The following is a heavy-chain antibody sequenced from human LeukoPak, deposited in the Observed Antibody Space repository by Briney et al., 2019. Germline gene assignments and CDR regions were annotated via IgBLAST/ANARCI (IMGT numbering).Heavy chain of an antibody. Sequence: SETLSLTCDVYGGSSWSWIRQPPGKGLEWIGEVNHSGATNIKSSLKSRVTISLDTSKNQFSLRLRSVAAADTAMYCCARVERSFFYDSRGSGYSYYFDSWGQGSLVTVSS. D-gene: IGHD3-22*01. CDR3: ARVERSFFYDSRGSGYSYYFDS. CDR1: GGSS. V-gene: IGHV4-34*01. J-gene: IGHJ4*02. CDR2: VNHSGAT.